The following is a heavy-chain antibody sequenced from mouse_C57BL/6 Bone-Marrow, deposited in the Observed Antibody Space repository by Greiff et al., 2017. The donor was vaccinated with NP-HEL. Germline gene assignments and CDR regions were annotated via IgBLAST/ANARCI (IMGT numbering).Heavy chain of an antibody. CDR3: AREGVSDYYGSSPFAY. Sequence: QVQLQQPGAELVMPGASVKLSCKASGYTFTSYWMHWVKQRPGQGLEWIGEIDPSDSYTNYNQKFKGKSTLTVDQSSSTAYLQRSSLTSEDSAVDYCAREGVSDYYGSSPFAYWGQGTLVTVSA. V-gene: IGHV1-69*01. J-gene: IGHJ3*01. D-gene: IGHD1-1*01. CDR1: GYTFTSYW. CDR2: IDPSDSYT.